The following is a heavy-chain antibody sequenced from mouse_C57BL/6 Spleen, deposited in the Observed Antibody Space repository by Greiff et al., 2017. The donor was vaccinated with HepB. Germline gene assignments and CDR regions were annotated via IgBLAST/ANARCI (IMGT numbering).Heavy chain of an antibody. J-gene: IGHJ4*01. D-gene: IGHD1-1*01. Sequence: EVQLQQPGPELVKPGASVKISCKASGYTFTDYYMNWVKQSHGKSLEWIGDINPNNGGTSYNQKFKGKATLTVDKSSSTAYMELRSLTSEDSAVYYCARRDYYGSSSYYAMDDWGEGTSVTVSS. V-gene: IGHV1-26*01. CDR2: INPNNGGT. CDR1: GYTFTDYY. CDR3: ARRDYYGSSSYYAMDD.